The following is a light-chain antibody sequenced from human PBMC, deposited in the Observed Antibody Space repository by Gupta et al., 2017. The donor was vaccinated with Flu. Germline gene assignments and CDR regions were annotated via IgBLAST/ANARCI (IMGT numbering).Light chain of an antibody. CDR2: EVS. CDR3: SSYTSTNTVVV. J-gene: IGLJ2*01. CDR1: SSDVGGYDY. Sequence: QSALTQPASVSGSPGQSIAISCTGTSSDVGGYDYVSWYQQHPGKAPKLILFEVSRRPGGISDRFSGSKSGSTAPLTISGLLAEDEAFYYCSSYTSTNTVVVFGGGTKLTVL. V-gene: IGLV2-14*01.